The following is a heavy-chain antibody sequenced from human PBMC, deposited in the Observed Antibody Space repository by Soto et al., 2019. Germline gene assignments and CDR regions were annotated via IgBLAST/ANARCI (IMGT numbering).Heavy chain of an antibody. V-gene: IGHV3-23*01. J-gene: IGHJ3*02. Sequence: EVQLLESGGGLVQPGGSLRLSCAASGFTFSSYAMSWVRQAPGKGLEWVSAIRGSGGSTYYADSVKVRFTISRDNSKNTRYLQMNSLIAEDTAVYYCAKDPGSYYDILTGYHECAFDIWGQGTMVTVSS. CDR3: AKDPGSYYDILTGYHECAFDI. CDR1: GFTFSSYA. D-gene: IGHD3-9*01. CDR2: IRGSGGST.